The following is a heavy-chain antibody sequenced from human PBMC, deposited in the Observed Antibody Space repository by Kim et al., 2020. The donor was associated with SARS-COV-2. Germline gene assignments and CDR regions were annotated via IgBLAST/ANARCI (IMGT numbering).Heavy chain of an antibody. Sequence: KGRFPISRDNSKNTVYLQMNSLRVEVTAVYYCARDGWGPHAHYHYYGMDVWGQGTTVTVSS. J-gene: IGHJ6*02. CDR3: ARDGWGPHAHYHYYGMDV. V-gene: IGHV3-66*01. D-gene: IGHD3-16*01.